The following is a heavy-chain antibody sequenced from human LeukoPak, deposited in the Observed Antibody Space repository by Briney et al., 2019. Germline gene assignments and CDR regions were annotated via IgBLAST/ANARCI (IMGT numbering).Heavy chain of an antibody. D-gene: IGHD6-6*01. J-gene: IGHJ4*02. CDR2: INPDSGGT. Sequence: ASVKVSCKASGYTFTGYYIHWVRQAPGQGLEWMGWINPDSGGTNYAQKFQGRVTMTRDTSIRTAYMELSRLRSDDTAVYYCARTLSSSWVEYYFDYWGQGTLVTVSS. CDR1: GYTFTGYY. V-gene: IGHV1-2*02. CDR3: ARTLSSSWVEYYFDY.